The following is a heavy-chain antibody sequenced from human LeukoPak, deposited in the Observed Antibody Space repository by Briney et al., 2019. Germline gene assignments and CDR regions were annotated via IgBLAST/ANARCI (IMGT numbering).Heavy chain of an antibody. CDR1: GYTLTELS. CDR3: ATLRYCSSTSCPRDYYYYGMDV. J-gene: IGHJ6*02. CDR2: FDPEDGET. Sequence: ASVKVSCTVSGYTLTELSMHWVRQAPGKGLEWMGGFDPEDGETIYAQKFQGRVTMTEDTSTDTAYMELSSLRSEDTAVYYCATLRYCSSTSCPRDYYYYGMDVWGQGTTVTVSS. V-gene: IGHV1-24*01. D-gene: IGHD2-2*01.